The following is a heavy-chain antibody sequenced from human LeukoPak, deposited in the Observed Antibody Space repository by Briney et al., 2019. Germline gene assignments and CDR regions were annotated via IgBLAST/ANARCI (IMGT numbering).Heavy chain of an antibody. Sequence: AETLSLTCTVSGGSISSYYWSWVRQPPGKGLEWVGDIYYSGSTNYNPSLKSRVTISVDTSKNQFSLKLSSVPAADTAVYYCARVGSYDSSGYQSILYYYGMDVWGQETTVTVSS. D-gene: IGHD3-22*01. CDR1: GGSISSYY. CDR2: IYYSGST. CDR3: ARVGSYDSSGYQSILYYYGMDV. V-gene: IGHV4-59*01. J-gene: IGHJ6*02.